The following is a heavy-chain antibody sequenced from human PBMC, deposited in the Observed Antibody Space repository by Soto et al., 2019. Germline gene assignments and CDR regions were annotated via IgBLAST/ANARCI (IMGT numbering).Heavy chain of an antibody. Sequence: PGGSLRLSCAASGFSFSSAWMNWVRQAPGKGLEWVGRIKIKTDGGATDYAAPVKGRFTISRDDSKNTLYLQMNSLKIEDTAVYYCTTGSVEGYWGQGTLVTVSS. V-gene: IGHV3-15*07. J-gene: IGHJ4*02. D-gene: IGHD3-3*01. CDR3: TTGSVEGY. CDR2: IKIKTDGGAT. CDR1: GFSFSSAW.